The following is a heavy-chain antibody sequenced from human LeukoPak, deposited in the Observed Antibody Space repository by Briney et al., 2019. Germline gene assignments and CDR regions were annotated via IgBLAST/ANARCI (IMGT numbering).Heavy chain of an antibody. V-gene: IGHV1-2*02. CDR2: INPNSGGT. CDR3: AREIAFFDY. D-gene: IGHD3-22*01. Sequence: ASVTVSCKASGYTFTGYYMHWVRQPPGQGLEWMGWINPNSGGTNYAQKFQGRVTMTRDTSISTAYMERSRLRSDDTAVYYCAREIAFFDYWGQGTLVTVSS. CDR1: GYTFTGYY. J-gene: IGHJ4*02.